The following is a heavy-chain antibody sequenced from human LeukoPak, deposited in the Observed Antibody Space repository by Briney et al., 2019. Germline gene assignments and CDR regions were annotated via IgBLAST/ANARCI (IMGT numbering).Heavy chain of an antibody. D-gene: IGHD4-11*01. J-gene: IGHJ4*02. Sequence: ASVKVSCKASGYTFTSYYMHWVRQAPGQGLEWMGRIIPILGIANYAQKFQGRVTITADKSTSTAYMELSSLRSEDTAVYYCARAVTVTSHFDYWGQGTLVTVSS. CDR2: IIPILGIA. CDR1: GYTFTSYY. V-gene: IGHV1-69*04. CDR3: ARAVTVTSHFDY.